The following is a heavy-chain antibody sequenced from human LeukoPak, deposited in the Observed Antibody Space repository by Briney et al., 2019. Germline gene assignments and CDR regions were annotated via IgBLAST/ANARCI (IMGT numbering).Heavy chain of an antibody. CDR2: ISSDGNNK. CDR1: GFTFSYYA. CDR3: ARDLVERGYSYGRCDY. V-gene: IGHV3-30*04. J-gene: IGHJ4*02. D-gene: IGHD5-18*01. Sequence: GGSLRLSCAASGFTFSYYAMHWVRQAPGKGLEWVAVISSDGNNKYYSDSVKGRFTISRDNAKNSLYLQMNSLRAEDTAVYYCARDLVERGYSYGRCDYWGQGTLVTVSS.